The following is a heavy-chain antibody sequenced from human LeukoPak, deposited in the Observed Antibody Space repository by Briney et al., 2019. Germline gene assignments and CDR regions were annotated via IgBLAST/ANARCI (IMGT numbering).Heavy chain of an antibody. CDR1: GYTFITYG. J-gene: IGHJ6*02. CDR2: ISGYNGNT. Sequence: GASVKVSCKASGYTFITYGITWVRQAPGQGLEWMGWISGYNGNTHYAQKVQGRVTMTTDTSTSTAYMELRSLRSDDTAVYYCARVGEDGDYYYYGMGVWGQGTTVTVSS. D-gene: IGHD3-16*01. V-gene: IGHV1-18*01. CDR3: ARVGEDGDYYYYGMGV.